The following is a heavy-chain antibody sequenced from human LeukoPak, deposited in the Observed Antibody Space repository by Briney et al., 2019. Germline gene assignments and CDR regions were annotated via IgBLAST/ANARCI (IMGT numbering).Heavy chain of an antibody. J-gene: IGHJ5*02. CDR1: GFTFSSYE. D-gene: IGHD3-9*01. CDR3: AKNPRPRLRYFDWLPHRNWFDP. CDR2: ISSSGSTI. Sequence: GGSLRLSCAASGFTFSSYEMNWVRQAPGKGLEWVSYISSSGSTIYYADSVKGRFTISRDNAKNSLYLQMNSLRAEDTAVYYCAKNPRPRLRYFDWLPHRNWFDPWGQGTLVTVSS. V-gene: IGHV3-48*03.